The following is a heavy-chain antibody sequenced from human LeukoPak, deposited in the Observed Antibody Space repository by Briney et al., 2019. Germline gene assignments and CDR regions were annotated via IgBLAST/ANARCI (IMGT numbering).Heavy chain of an antibody. J-gene: IGHJ3*02. V-gene: IGHV1-18*01. Sequence: ASVKVSCKASGYTFTSFDINWVRQATGQGLEWMGWISAYNGNTNYAQKLQGRVTMTTDTSTSTAYMELRSLRSDDTAVYYCARVTHRSADAFDIWGQGTMVTVSS. CDR1: GYTFTSFD. CDR2: ISAYNGNT. D-gene: IGHD1-14*01. CDR3: ARVTHRSADAFDI.